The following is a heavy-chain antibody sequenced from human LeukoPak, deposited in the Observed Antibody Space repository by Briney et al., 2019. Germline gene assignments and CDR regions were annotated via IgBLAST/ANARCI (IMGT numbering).Heavy chain of an antibody. D-gene: IGHD3-22*01. CDR3: ARSRSTSGYSVLDY. V-gene: IGHV1-2*06. J-gene: IGHJ4*02. CDR1: GYTFTGYY. CDR2: INPDSGGT. Sequence: ASVKVSCKASGYTFTGYYMHWVPQAPGQGLEWMGRINPDSGGTNYAQKFQGRVTMTRDTSITTGYMELSRLRSDDTAVYYCARSRSTSGYSVLDYWDRESWSPSPQ.